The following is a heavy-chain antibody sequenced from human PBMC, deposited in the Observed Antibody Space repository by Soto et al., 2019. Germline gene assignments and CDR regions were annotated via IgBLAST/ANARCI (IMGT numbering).Heavy chain of an antibody. CDR1: GFTVSSNY. J-gene: IGHJ4*02. Sequence: GGSLILSCAASGFTVSSNYMSWVRQAPGKGLEWVSVIYSGGSTYYAASVKGRFTISRDNSKNTLYLQMNSLRAEDTAVYYCARDRGDSYGPVYYFDYWGQGTLVTVSS. D-gene: IGHD5-18*01. CDR2: IYSGGST. CDR3: ARDRGDSYGPVYYFDY. V-gene: IGHV3-53*01.